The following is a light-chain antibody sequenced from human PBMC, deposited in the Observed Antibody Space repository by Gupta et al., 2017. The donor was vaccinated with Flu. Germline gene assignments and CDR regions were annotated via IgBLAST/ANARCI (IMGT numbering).Light chain of an antibody. CDR1: DDIYTS. CDR2: VAA. Sequence: TLSVSPGEGDTLYCRASDDIYTSLAWYQLQPGQAPRLLIYVAATRASGVPVRFSGSGIGTEFTLTISSVQSEDAAIYYCQEYVKWPPDRTFGRGTRVDIK. CDR3: QEYVKWPPDRT. J-gene: IGKJ1*01. V-gene: IGKV3-15*01.